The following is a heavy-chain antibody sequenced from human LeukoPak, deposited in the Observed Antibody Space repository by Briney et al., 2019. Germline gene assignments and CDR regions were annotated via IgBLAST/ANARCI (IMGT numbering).Heavy chain of an antibody. CDR1: GGTFSSYA. D-gene: IGHD6-19*01. CDR3: ARQWGYFRSDWWLDTFDV. V-gene: IGHV1-69*06. CDR2: IIPIFGTA. Sequence: ASVKVSCKASGGTFSSYAISWVRQAPGQGLEWMGGIIPIFGTANYAQKFQGRVTITADKSTSTAYMELSSLRSEDTAMYYCARQWGYFRSDWWLDTFDVWGQGSMVTVSS. J-gene: IGHJ3*01.